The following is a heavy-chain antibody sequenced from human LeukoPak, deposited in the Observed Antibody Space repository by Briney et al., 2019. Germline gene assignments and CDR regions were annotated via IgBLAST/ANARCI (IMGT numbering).Heavy chain of an antibody. CDR3: AKDMGGSGPFDY. Sequence: QSGVSLRLSCGASGFTFSRYAMNWVRQAPGKGLEWVSAISGSDGSTYYADSVKGRFTISRDNSKNTLYLQMNSLRPEDTAVYYCAKDMGGSGPFDYWGQGTLVTVSS. J-gene: IGHJ4*02. CDR2: ISGSDGST. CDR1: GFTFSRYA. D-gene: IGHD6-19*01. V-gene: IGHV3-23*01.